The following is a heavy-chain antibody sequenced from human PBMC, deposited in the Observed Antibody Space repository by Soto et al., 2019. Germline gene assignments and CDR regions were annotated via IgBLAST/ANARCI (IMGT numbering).Heavy chain of an antibody. D-gene: IGHD1-1*01. Sequence: PSETLSLTCTVSGASISNYYWRWIRQPAGKGLECLGRIYASGTTTYNPSLRSRVTMSVDTSKNQFSLNLNSVTAADTAVYYCARESRSELGTVEYWGQGTLVTVSS. J-gene: IGHJ4*02. CDR3: ARESRSELGTVEY. V-gene: IGHV4-4*07. CDR2: IYASGTT. CDR1: GASISNYY.